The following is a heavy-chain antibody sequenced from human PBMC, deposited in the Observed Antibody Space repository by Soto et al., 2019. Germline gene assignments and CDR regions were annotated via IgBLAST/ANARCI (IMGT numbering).Heavy chain of an antibody. V-gene: IGHV4-59*01. J-gene: IGHJ6*02. Sequence: PSDTLSLTCTVYGGSISSYYWSWIRQPPGKGLEWIGYIYYSGSTNYNPSLKSRVTISVDTSKNQFSLKLSSVTAADTAVYYCARFSYGSGSYYSYYYGMDVWGQGTTVTVS. CDR1: GGSISSYY. D-gene: IGHD3-10*01. CDR3: ARFSYGSGSYYSYYYGMDV. CDR2: IYYSGST.